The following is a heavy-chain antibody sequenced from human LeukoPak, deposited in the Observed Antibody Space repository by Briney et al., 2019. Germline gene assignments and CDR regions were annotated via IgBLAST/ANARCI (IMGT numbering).Heavy chain of an antibody. D-gene: IGHD3-10*01. CDR1: GYTFTSYY. CDR2: INPSGGST. Sequence: ASVKVSCKASGYTFTSYYMHWVRQAPGQGFEWMGIINPSGGSTSYAQKFQGRVTMTRDTSTSTVYMELSSLRSEDTAVYYCARGSPRSTMVRGVIDYWGQGTLVTVSS. J-gene: IGHJ4*02. CDR3: ARGSPRSTMVRGVIDY. V-gene: IGHV1-46*01.